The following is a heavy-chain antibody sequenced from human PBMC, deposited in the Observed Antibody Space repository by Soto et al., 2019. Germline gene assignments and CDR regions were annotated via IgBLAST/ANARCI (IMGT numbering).Heavy chain of an antibody. Sequence: QVQVQQSGAEVKEPGASVRISCKASGYTFISYYMHWVRQAPGQGLEWMGIIDPSGARTTYAQRFRGRVTMTWDTSRSTVYVDMTSLRPGDTAGCFCATTSSYCDPGDYWGQGTVVSVSS. CDR1: GYTFISYY. CDR3: ATTSSYCDPGDY. V-gene: IGHV1-46*01. D-gene: IGHD2-2*01. J-gene: IGHJ4*02. CDR2: IDPSGART.